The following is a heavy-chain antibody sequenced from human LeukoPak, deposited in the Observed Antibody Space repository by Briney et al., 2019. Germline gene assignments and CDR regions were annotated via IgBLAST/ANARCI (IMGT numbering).Heavy chain of an antibody. V-gene: IGHV4-39*07. CDR2: IYYSGST. CDR3: ARWVYSGSYLKAFDI. J-gene: IGHJ3*02. CDR1: GGSISSSSYY. D-gene: IGHD1-26*01. Sequence: PSETLSLTCTVSGGSISSSSYYWGWIRQPPGKGLEWIGSIYYSGSTYYNPSLKSRVTISVDTSKNQFSLKLSSVTAADTAVYYCARWVYSGSYLKAFDIWGQGTMVTVSS.